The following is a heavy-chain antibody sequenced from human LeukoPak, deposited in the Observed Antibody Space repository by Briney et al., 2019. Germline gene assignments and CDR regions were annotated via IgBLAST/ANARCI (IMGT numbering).Heavy chain of an antibody. Sequence: SETLSLTCTVSGGSISSYYWGWIRQPPGKGLEWIGYIYYCGSTNYSPSLKSRVTISVDTSKNQFSLKLSSVTAADTAVYYCARDDRRTYFGMDVWGQGTTVTVSS. CDR1: GGSISSYY. J-gene: IGHJ6*02. CDR3: ARDDRRTYFGMDV. CDR2: IYYCGST. D-gene: IGHD3-22*01. V-gene: IGHV4-59*01.